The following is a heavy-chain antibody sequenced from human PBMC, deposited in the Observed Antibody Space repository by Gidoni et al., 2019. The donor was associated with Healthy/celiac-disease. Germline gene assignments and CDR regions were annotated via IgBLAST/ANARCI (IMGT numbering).Heavy chain of an antibody. CDR1: GGSFSGYY. Sequence: QVQLQQWGAGLLKPSETLSLTCAVYGGSFSGYYWSWIRQPPGKGLEWIGEINHSGSTNYNPSLKSRVTISVDTSKNQFSLKLSSVTAADTAVYYCASAPYSEVVVTAIPFDYWGQGTLVTVSS. D-gene: IGHD2-21*02. J-gene: IGHJ4*02. CDR3: ASAPYSEVVVTAIPFDY. V-gene: IGHV4-34*01. CDR2: INHSGST.